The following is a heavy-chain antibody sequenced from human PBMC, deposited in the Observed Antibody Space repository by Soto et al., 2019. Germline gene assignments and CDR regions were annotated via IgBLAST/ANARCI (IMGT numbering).Heavy chain of an antibody. Sequence: QVQLQESGPGLVKPSETLSLTCTVSGDSISSHYWSWIRQPAGKGLEWIGRIYPSGSTNYNPSLNSRVTMSVDTSKNQFSLRLSSVTAADTAVYYCARAGYSSSWYEDYWGRGTLVTVSS. CDR2: IYPSGST. CDR3: ARAGYSSSWYEDY. CDR1: GDSISSHY. J-gene: IGHJ4*02. V-gene: IGHV4-4*07. D-gene: IGHD6-13*01.